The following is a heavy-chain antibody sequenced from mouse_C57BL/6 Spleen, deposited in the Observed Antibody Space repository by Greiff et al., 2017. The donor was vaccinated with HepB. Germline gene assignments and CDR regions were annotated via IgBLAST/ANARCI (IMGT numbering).Heavy chain of an antibody. V-gene: IGHV1-64*01. J-gene: IGHJ2*01. Sequence: QVQLQQPGAELVKPGASVKLSCKASGYTFTSYWMHWVKQRPVQGLEWIGMIHPNSGSTNYNEKFKSKATLTVDKSSSTAYMQLSSLTSEDSAVYYCARPYDYYFDYWGQGTTLTVSS. CDR3: ARPYDYYFDY. CDR2: IHPNSGST. CDR1: GYTFTSYW. D-gene: IGHD2-4*01.